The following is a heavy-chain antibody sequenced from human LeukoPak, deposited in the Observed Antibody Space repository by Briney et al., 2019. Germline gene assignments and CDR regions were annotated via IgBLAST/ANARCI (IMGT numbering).Heavy chain of an antibody. CDR2: IYYSGST. Sequence: SETLSLTCSLSAGSISTYYWSWIRQPPGKGREWIGYIYYSGSTYYNPSLKSRVTISVDTSKNQFSLKVTSVTAADTAVYYCARWIAATSHFDPWGRGALVTVSS. D-gene: IGHD6-13*01. CDR1: AGSISTYY. V-gene: IGHV4-59*01. J-gene: IGHJ5*02. CDR3: ARWIAATSHFDP.